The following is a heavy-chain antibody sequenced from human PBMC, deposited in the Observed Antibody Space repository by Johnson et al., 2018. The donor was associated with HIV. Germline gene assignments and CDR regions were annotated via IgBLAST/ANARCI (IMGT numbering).Heavy chain of an antibody. CDR1: GFTFSSYD. V-gene: IGHV3-13*01. J-gene: IGHJ3*01. CDR3: AKDRSMDDAFDV. Sequence: VQLVESGGGLEQPGGSLRLSCAASGFTFSSYDMHWVRQTTGKGLESVSGIGTAGDTYYPGSVKGRFTISRENAKNTLYLQMNSLRAEDTAVYYCAKDRSMDDAFDVWGQGTMVTVSS. D-gene: IGHD1-26*01. CDR2: IGTAGDT.